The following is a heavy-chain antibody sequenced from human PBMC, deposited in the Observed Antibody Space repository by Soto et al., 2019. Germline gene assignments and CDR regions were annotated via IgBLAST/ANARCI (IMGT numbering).Heavy chain of an antibody. Sequence: PSETLSLTCTVSGGSISSGGYYWSWIRQHPGKGLEWIGYIYYSGSTYYNPSLKSRVTISVDTSKNQFSLKLSSVTAADTAVYYCARDLGSGSYYGRSSRPEYNWFDPWGQGTLVTVSS. D-gene: IGHD1-26*01. J-gene: IGHJ5*02. CDR1: GGSISSGGYY. CDR3: ARDLGSGSYYGRSSRPEYNWFDP. CDR2: IYYSGST. V-gene: IGHV4-31*03.